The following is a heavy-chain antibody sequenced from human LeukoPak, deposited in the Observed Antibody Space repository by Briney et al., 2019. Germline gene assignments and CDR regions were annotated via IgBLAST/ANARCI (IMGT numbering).Heavy chain of an antibody. D-gene: IGHD4-23*01. Sequence: SETLSLTCTVSGGSISSSSYYWGWIRQPPGKGLEWIGSIYYSGSTYYNPSLKSRVTISVDTSKNQFSLKLSSVTAADTAVYYCARDSSYGGNSSFDYWGQGTLVTVSS. CDR3: ARDSSYGGNSSFDY. CDR1: GGSISSSSYY. J-gene: IGHJ4*02. V-gene: IGHV4-39*07. CDR2: IYYSGST.